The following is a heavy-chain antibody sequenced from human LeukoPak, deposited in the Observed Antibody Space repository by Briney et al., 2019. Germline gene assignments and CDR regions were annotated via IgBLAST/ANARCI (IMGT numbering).Heavy chain of an antibody. CDR3: ARRYFDY. J-gene: IGHJ4*02. Sequence: GRSLRLSCAASGFTFSSYGMHWVRQAPGKGLEWVANIKQDGSEKYYVDSVKGRFTISRDNAKNSLYLQMNSLRADDTAVYYCARRYFDYWGQGTLVTVSP. CDR2: IKQDGSEK. CDR1: GFTFSSYG. V-gene: IGHV3-7*03.